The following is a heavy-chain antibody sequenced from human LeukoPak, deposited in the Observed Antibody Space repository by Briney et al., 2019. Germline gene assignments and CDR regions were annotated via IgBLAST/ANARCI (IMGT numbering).Heavy chain of an antibody. CDR1: GYTFTTYY. Sequence: GASVKVSCKASGYTFTTYYMHWLRQAPGQGLEWMGIINLSGGDTTYSQKFQGRVTMTRDMSTSTVYMELSSLSSADTAVYYCAREGYCSGGSCHTGAHFQLWREGPLVSVSS. D-gene: IGHD2-15*01. CDR2: INLSGGDT. J-gene: IGHJ1*01. V-gene: IGHV1-46*01. CDR3: AREGYCSGGSCHTGAHFQL.